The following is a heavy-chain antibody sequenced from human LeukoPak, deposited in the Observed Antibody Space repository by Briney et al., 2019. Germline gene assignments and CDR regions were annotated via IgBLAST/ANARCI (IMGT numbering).Heavy chain of an antibody. Sequence: PSETLSLTCTVSGGSISSYYWSWIRQPPGKGLEWIGYIYYSGSTNYNPSLKSRVTISVDTSKNQFSLKLSSVTAADTAVYYCAREYSGGWYGFDYWGQGTLVTVSS. CDR2: IYYSGST. CDR1: GGSISSYY. CDR3: AREYSGGWYGFDY. V-gene: IGHV4-59*01. J-gene: IGHJ4*02. D-gene: IGHD6-19*01.